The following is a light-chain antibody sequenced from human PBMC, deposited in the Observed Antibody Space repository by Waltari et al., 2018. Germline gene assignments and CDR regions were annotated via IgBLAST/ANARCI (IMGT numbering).Light chain of an antibody. CDR3: QVWEISRDHYV. CDR1: NIGTQS. Sequence: SYVLTQPPSVSVAPGESARITCGGNNIGTQSVHWYQQKPGQAPVLVIYSDSDRPSGIPERFSGANSGNTATLTISRVEAGDEADYYCQVWEISRDHYVFGSGTEVTVL. J-gene: IGLJ1*01. V-gene: IGLV3-21*01. CDR2: SDS.